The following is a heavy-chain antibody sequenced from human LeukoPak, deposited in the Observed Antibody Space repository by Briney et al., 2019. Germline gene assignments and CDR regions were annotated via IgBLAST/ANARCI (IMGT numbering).Heavy chain of an antibody. CDR3: ARRLGLRWDLQAFDI. CDR2: ISAYNGNT. D-gene: IGHD4-23*01. V-gene: IGHV1-18*01. J-gene: IGHJ3*02. Sequence: GASVKVSCKASGYTFTSYGISWVRQAPGQGLEWMGWISAYNGNTNYAQKLQGRVTITRNNSISTVYMELSSLRSEDTAVYYCARRLGLRWDLQAFDIWGQGTMVTVPS. CDR1: GYTFTSYG.